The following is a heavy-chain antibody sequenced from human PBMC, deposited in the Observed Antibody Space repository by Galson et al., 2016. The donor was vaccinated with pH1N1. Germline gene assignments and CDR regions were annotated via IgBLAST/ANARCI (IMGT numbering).Heavy chain of an antibody. CDR2: IYLGGSHI. CDR1: GYRFSSSW. Sequence: QSGAEVKKPGESLKISCQGSGYRFSSSWIGWVRQMPGKGLEWMGIIYLGGSHIRYSPSFQGQVTISADKSINIVYLQWSSLKASDTAIYYWSRQYDYGDYRGDAFDIWGQGTLVTVSS. V-gene: IGHV5-51*01. CDR3: SRQYDYGDYRGDAFDI. D-gene: IGHD4-17*01. J-gene: IGHJ3*02.